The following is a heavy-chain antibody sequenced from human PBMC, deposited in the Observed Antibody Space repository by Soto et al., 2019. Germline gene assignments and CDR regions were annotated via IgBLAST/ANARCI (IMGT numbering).Heavy chain of an antibody. J-gene: IGHJ4*02. D-gene: IGHD5-18*01. V-gene: IGHV1-18*01. CDR2: SRPYSGHT. CDR3: ARDAPLATAVVTGDY. Sequence: ASVKVSCKASGYTFSSYGISWVRQAPGQGLEWMGWSRPYSGHTEYAQKFQGRVTMTTDTSTSTAYMELRSLRSDDTAVYFCARDAPLATAVVTGDYWGQGTLVTAPQ. CDR1: GYTFSSYG.